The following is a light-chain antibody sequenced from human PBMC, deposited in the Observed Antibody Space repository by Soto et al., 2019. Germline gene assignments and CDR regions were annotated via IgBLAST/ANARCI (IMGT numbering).Light chain of an antibody. CDR3: QQYYSTPRT. CDR1: QSVLYSSNNKNY. CDR2: WAS. J-gene: IGKJ1*01. V-gene: IGKV4-1*01. Sequence: DIVMTQSPDSLAVSLGERATINCKSSQSVLYSSNNKNYLAWYQQKPGQPPKLLIDWASTRESGVPDRFSGGGSGTDFTLTISSLQAEDVAVYYCQQYYSTPRTVGQGTKVEIK.